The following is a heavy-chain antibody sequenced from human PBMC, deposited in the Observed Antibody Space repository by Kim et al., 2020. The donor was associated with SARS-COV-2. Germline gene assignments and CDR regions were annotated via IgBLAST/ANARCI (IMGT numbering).Heavy chain of an antibody. CDR2: IYNSGST. CDR1: GGSISSSSYY. D-gene: IGHD5-12*01. Sequence: SETLSLTCTVSGGSISSSSYYWGWIRQPAGKGLEWIGSIYNSGSTYYNPSLKSRVTISVDTSKNQFSLKLSSVTAADTAVYYCARRGYSGYDVYYYYGMDVWGQGTTVTVSS. J-gene: IGHJ6*02. CDR3: ARRGYSGYDVYYYYGMDV. V-gene: IGHV4-39*01.